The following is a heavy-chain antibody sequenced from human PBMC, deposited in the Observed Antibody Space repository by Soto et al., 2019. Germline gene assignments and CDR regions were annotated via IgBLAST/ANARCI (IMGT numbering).Heavy chain of an antibody. CDR2: IYYSGST. Sequence: SETLSLTCTVSGGSISSYYWSWIRQPPGKGLEWIGYIYYSGSTNYNPSLKSRVTISVDTSKNQFSLKLSSVTAADTAVYYCARATDIVVVVAARRSHHYYGMDVWGQGTTVTVSS. D-gene: IGHD2-15*01. V-gene: IGHV4-59*01. CDR1: GGSISSYY. CDR3: ARATDIVVVVAARRSHHYYGMDV. J-gene: IGHJ6*02.